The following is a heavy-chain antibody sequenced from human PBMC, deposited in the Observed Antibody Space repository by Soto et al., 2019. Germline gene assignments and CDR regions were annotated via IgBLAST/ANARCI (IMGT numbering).Heavy chain of an antibody. Sequence: QVQLQESGPGLVKPSETLSLTCTVSGGSISSYYWSWIRQPAGKGLEWIGRIYTSGSTNYNPSLKSRVTMSVETPRNQFSLTLSSVTAADPAVYYCASGYRGYYYYWGEGTLVTVSS. D-gene: IGHD3-22*01. CDR1: GGSISSYY. CDR3: ASGYRGYYYY. J-gene: IGHJ4*02. CDR2: IYTSGST. V-gene: IGHV4-4*07.